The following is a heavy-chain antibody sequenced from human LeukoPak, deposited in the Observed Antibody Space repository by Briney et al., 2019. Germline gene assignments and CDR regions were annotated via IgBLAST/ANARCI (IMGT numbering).Heavy chain of an antibody. D-gene: IGHD4-23*01. Sequence: GGSLRLSCAASGFTFSSSAMSWVRQVPGKGLEWVSGISASGGSTYYADSVRGRFTISRDNSKNTLYVQMNSLRDEDTAVYYCAKDRGWKPPHYLDPWGQGTLVTVSS. CDR1: GFTFSSSA. V-gene: IGHV3-23*01. CDR2: ISASGGST. CDR3: AKDRGWKPPHYLDP. J-gene: IGHJ5*02.